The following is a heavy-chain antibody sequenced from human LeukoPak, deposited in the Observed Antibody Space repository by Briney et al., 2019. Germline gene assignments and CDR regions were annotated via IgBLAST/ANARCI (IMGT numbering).Heavy chain of an antibody. D-gene: IGHD3-10*01. Sequence: SGPTLVNPTQTLTLTCTFSGFSLSTSGVGVGWIRQPPGKALEWLALIYWDDDKRYSPSLKSRLTITKDTSKNQVVLTMTNMDPVDTATYYRAHRPITMVRGVKAYAFDIWGQGTMVTVSS. V-gene: IGHV2-5*02. CDR3: AHRPITMVRGVKAYAFDI. J-gene: IGHJ3*02. CDR1: GFSLSTSGVG. CDR2: IYWDDDK.